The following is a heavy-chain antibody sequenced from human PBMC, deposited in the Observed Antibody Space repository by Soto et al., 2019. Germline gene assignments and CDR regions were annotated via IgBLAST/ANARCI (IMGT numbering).Heavy chain of an antibody. V-gene: IGHV4-39*01. Sequence: QLQLQESGPGLVKPSETLSLTCTVSGGSISSGPSSWGWIRQPPGEGLEWIGTSSYSEGTYYNPSLESRVTISVDTSKNQFSLKVSSVTVADTAVYYCARLGGYCSSTSCYGYYGMDVWGQGTTVTVSS. CDR1: GGSISSGPSS. CDR2: SSYSEGT. J-gene: IGHJ6*02. CDR3: ARLGGYCSSTSCYGYYGMDV. D-gene: IGHD2-2*01.